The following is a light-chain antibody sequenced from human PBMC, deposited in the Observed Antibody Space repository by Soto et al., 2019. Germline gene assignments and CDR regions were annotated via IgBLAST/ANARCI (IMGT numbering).Light chain of an antibody. V-gene: IGLV2-8*01. J-gene: IGLJ1*01. CDR1: SSDVGGYNY. CDR2: EVT. Sequence: QSALTQPRSLSGSPGQSLTISCTGTSSDVGGYNYVSWYQQRPGKAPKLVIYEVTKRPSGVPDRFSGSKSGSTASLTVSGLQADDEAEYYCASYAGTKLFVFGSGTKLTVL. CDR3: ASYAGTKLFV.